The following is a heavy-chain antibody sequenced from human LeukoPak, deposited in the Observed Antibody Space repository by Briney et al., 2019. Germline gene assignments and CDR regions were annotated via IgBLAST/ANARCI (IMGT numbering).Heavy chain of an antibody. V-gene: IGHV3-9*01. Sequence: GRSLRLSCAASGFTFDDYAMHWVRQAPGKGLEWVSGISWNSGSIGYADSVKGRFTISRHNSKNTLYLQMNSLRAEDTAVYYCARLIGSWGQGTLVTVCS. CDR1: GFTFDDYA. J-gene: IGHJ5*02. CDR3: ARLIGS. CDR2: ISWNSGSI.